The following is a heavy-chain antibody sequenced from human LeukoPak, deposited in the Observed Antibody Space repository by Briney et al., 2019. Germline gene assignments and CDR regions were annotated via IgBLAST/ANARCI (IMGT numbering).Heavy chain of an antibody. V-gene: IGHV4-34*01. CDR2: INHSGST. CDR1: GGSFSGYY. CDR3: ARHIRQLWLYP. D-gene: IGHD6-13*01. Sequence: SETLSLTCAVYGGSFSGYYWSWIRQPPGKGLEWIGEINHSGSTNYNPSLKSRVTISVDTSKNQFSLKLSSVTAADTAVYYCARHIRQLWLYPWGQGTLVTVSS. J-gene: IGHJ5*02.